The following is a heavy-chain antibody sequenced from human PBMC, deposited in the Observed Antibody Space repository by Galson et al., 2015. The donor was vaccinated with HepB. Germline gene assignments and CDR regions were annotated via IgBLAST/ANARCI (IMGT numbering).Heavy chain of an antibody. J-gene: IGHJ4*02. CDR1: GFTFSSYA. V-gene: IGHV3-30*04. Sequence: SLRLSCAASGFTFSSYAMHWVRQAPGKGLEWVAVISYDGSNKYYADSVKGRFTISRDNSKNTLYLQMNSLRAEDTAVYYCARKVAAPDYWGQGTLVTVSS. CDR3: ARKVAAPDY. CDR2: ISYDGSNK. D-gene: IGHD6-19*01.